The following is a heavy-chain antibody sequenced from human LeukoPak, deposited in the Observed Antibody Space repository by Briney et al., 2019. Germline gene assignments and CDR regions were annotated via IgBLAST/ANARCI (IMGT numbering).Heavy chain of an antibody. V-gene: IGHV4/OR15-8*02. J-gene: IGHJ4*02. CDR1: GGSISGTNW. CDR3: SRESGPFCPLGY. Sequence: SETLSLTCGVSGGSISGTNWWSWVRQPPGQGLEWIGEISLAGQTNYNPSLNGRVTMSLDKSSNQLSLHLTSVTAADTATYYCSRESGPFCPLGYWGQGTLVIVSS. CDR2: ISLAGQT. D-gene: IGHD1-26*01.